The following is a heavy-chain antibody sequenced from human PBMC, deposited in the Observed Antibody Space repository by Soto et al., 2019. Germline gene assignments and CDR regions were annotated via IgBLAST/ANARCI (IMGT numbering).Heavy chain of an antibody. CDR3: ASLPQDVSPVPGNEGPDY. CDR1: GFTFTNYW. CDR2: INPDGNTT. D-gene: IGHD6-19*01. V-gene: IGHV3-74*01. Sequence: EVQLVESGGDLVQPGGSLRLSCAASGFTFTNYWMHWVHQAPGRGLLWISRINPDGNTTFYADSVKGRFTISRDNAKNTLYLQMNSLRGEDTAVYYCASLPQDVSPVPGNEGPDYWGQGTLVTVSS. J-gene: IGHJ4*02.